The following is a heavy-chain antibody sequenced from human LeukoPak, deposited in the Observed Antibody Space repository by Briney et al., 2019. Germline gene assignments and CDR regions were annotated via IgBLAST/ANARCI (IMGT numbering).Heavy chain of an antibody. CDR2: ISYDGSNK. J-gene: IGHJ6*03. V-gene: IGHV3-30*04. Sequence: GGSLRLSCAASGFTFSSYAMHWVRQAPGKGLEWVALISYDGSNKYYADSVKARFIISRDNSKNTVYLQMNSLRAEDTAVYYCAKGRGWEASYYYYYMDVWGKGTTVTISS. CDR3: AKGRGWEASYYYYYMDV. D-gene: IGHD1-26*01. CDR1: GFTFSSYA.